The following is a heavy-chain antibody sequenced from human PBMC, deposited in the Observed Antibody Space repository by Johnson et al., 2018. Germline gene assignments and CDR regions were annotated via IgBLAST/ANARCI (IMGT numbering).Heavy chain of an antibody. CDR1: GFTFDDYA. CDR2: ISWNSGNI. CDR3: AKAGSSGGYLDAFDL. J-gene: IGHJ3*01. V-gene: IGHV3-9*01. D-gene: IGHD6-19*01. Sequence: EVQLLESGGGLEQPGRSLRLSCAASGFTFDDYAMHWVRQGPGKGLEWVSGISWNSGNIGYADSVKGRFTISRDNGKNSLYLQMNSLRPEEPALYYCAKAGSSGGYLDAFDLWGQGTMVTVSS.